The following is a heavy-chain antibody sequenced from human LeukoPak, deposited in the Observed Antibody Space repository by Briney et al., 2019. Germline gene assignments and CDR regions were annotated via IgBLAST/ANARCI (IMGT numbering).Heavy chain of an antibody. D-gene: IGHD3-10*01. V-gene: IGHV4-59*01. CDR1: GGSISSYY. Sequence: SETLSLTCTVSGGSISSYYWSWVRQPPGKGLEWIGFVYYTGSTNYSPSLKSRVTISVDTSKNQFSLKLSSVTAADTAVYYCARDAKGIYYYGSGSYYNVGAFDIWGQGTMVTVSS. CDR3: ARDAKGIYYYGSGSYYNVGAFDI. J-gene: IGHJ3*02. CDR2: VYYTGST.